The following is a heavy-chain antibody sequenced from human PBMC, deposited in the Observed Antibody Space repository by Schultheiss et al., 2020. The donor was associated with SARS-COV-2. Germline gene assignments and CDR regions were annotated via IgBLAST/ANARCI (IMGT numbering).Heavy chain of an antibody. CDR3: TTDPYSGYAQGADAFDI. V-gene: IGHV3-23*01. D-gene: IGHD5-12*01. CDR2: ISGSGGST. Sequence: GGSLRLSCAASGFTVSSNYMSWVRQAPGKGLEWVSAISGSGGSTYYADSVKGRFTISRDNSKNTLYLQMNSLKTEDTAVYYCTTDPYSGYAQGADAFDIWGQGTMVTVSS. CDR1: GFTVSSNY. J-gene: IGHJ3*02.